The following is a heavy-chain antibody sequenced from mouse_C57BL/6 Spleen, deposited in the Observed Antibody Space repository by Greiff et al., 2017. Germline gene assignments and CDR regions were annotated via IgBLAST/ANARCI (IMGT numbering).Heavy chain of an antibody. CDR1: GYTFTDYY. CDR3: AGDPRKGWFAY. CDR2: IYPGSGNT. J-gene: IGHJ3*01. D-gene: IGHD3-3*01. Sequence: QVQLQQSGAELVRPGASVKLSCKASGYTFTDYYINWVKQRPGQGLEWIARIYPGSGNTYYNAKFKGKATLTAEKSSSTAYMQLSSLTSEDSAVYFCAGDPRKGWFAYWGQGTLVTVSA. V-gene: IGHV1-76*01.